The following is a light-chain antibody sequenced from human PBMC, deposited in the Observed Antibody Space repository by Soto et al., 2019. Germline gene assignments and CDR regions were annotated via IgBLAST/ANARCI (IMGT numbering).Light chain of an antibody. V-gene: IGKV1-9*01. Sequence: DIQLTQSPSFLSASIGDRVTITCRASQGISSYLAWYQQKPGKAPELLIYAASTLQSGVPSTFSGSGSGTDFTLTISSLQPEDSATYYCQQLNTYPPWTFGQGTKVDIK. CDR3: QQLNTYPPWT. CDR2: AAS. CDR1: QGISSY. J-gene: IGKJ1*01.